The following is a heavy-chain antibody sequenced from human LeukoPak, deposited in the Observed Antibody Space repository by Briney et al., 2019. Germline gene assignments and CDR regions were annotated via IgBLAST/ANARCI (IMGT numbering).Heavy chain of an antibody. Sequence: RGSLRLSCAASGFTFSDHYVDWVRQAPGKGLEWVGLTRNKANGYTTEYAASVKVRFTISRDDSKNSLYLQMSSLKTEDTAVYYCATGGYFFDYWGQGTLVTVSS. CDR1: GFTFSDHY. CDR2: TRNKANGYTT. CDR3: ATGGYFFDY. J-gene: IGHJ4*02. V-gene: IGHV3-72*01.